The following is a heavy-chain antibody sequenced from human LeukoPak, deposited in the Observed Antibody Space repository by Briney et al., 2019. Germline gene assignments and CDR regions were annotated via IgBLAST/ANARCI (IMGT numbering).Heavy chain of an antibody. J-gene: IGHJ3*02. Sequence: PSETLSLTCTVSGGSISSYYWSWIRQPAGKGLEWIGRIYTSGSTNYNPSLKSRVTMSVDTSKNQFSLKLSSVTTADTAVYYCARDRGDYYDSSGLAFDIWGQGTMVTVSS. D-gene: IGHD3-22*01. CDR3: ARDRGDYYDSSGLAFDI. CDR1: GGSISSYY. CDR2: IYTSGST. V-gene: IGHV4-4*07.